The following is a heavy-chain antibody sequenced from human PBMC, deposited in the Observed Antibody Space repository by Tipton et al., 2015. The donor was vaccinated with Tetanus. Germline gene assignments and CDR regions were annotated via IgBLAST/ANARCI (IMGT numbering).Heavy chain of an antibody. D-gene: IGHD3-10*01. J-gene: IGHJ5*02. Sequence: TLSLTCTVSGGSISSPDHYWTWIRQPPGKGLEWIASIYFEGSTYYSPSLKSRVTIAVDTAQNLFSLRLTSVTAADTAVYYCARHLYGYWFDPWGQGALVTVSS. V-gene: IGHV4-39*01. CDR2: IYFEGST. CDR1: GGSISSPDHY. CDR3: ARHLYGYWFDP.